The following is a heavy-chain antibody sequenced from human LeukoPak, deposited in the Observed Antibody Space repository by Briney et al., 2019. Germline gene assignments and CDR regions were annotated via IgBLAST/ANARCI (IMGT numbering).Heavy chain of an antibody. CDR3: ARETQRGHNWFDP. D-gene: IGHD6-25*01. CDR2: INPNSGGS. Sequence: ASVKVSCKASGYTFTSYDINWVRQATGQGLEWMGWINPNSGGSNYAQKFQGRVTMTRDTSISTAFMELSRLRSDDTAVYYCARETQRGHNWFDPWGQGTLVTVSS. CDR1: GYTFTSYD. J-gene: IGHJ5*02. V-gene: IGHV1-2*02.